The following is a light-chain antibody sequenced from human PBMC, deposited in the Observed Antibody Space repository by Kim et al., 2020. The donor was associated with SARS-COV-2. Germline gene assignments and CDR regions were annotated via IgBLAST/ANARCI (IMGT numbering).Light chain of an antibody. V-gene: IGLV1-51*01. Sequence: QSVLTQPPSVSAAPGQNVTISCSGASSNLGNNFVSWYQQVPGAAPKLLIQDNNKRPSGISDRFSGFKSGASATLGITGLQTGDEADYYCATWDSSLSALFGGGTRLTVL. J-gene: IGLJ3*02. CDR3: ATWDSSLSAL. CDR2: DNN. CDR1: SSNLGNNF.